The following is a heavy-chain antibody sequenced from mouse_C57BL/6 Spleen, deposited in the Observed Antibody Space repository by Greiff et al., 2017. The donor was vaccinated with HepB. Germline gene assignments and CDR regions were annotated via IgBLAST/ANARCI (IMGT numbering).Heavy chain of an antibody. J-gene: IGHJ3*01. D-gene: IGHD2-4*01. Sequence: EVMLVESGGGLVQPGGSMKLSCAASGFTFSDAWMDWVRQSPEKGLEWVAEIRNKANNHATYYAESVKGRFTISRDDSKSSVYLQMNSLRAEDTGIYYCTRRRTTSYDSAYWGQGTLVTVSA. CDR1: GFTFSDAW. CDR2: IRNKANNHAT. CDR3: TRRRTTSYDSAY. V-gene: IGHV6-6*01.